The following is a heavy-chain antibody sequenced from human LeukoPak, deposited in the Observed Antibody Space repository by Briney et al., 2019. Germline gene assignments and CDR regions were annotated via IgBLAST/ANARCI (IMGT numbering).Heavy chain of an antibody. J-gene: IGHJ3*02. CDR1: GGSISSGGYY. Sequence: SETLSLTCTVSGGSISSGGYYWGWIRQHPGKGLEWIGYIYYSGSTYYNPSLKSRVTISVDTSKNQFSLKLSSVTAADTAVYYCARALGGGYCSSTSCYTAAFDIWGQGTMVTVSS. D-gene: IGHD2-2*02. CDR3: ARALGGGYCSSTSCYTAAFDI. V-gene: IGHV4-31*03. CDR2: IYYSGST.